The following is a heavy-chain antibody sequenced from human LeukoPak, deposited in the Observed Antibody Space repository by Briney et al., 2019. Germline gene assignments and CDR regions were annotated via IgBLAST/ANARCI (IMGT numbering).Heavy chain of an antibody. CDR3: ARPDLEWFSAFDI. Sequence: GGSLRLSCAASGFTFSDYDMSWLRQAPGKGLEWVSYITGTGGATKYADSVKGRFTISRDNAKNSLYLQMNNLRAEDTAVYYCARPDLEWFSAFDIWGQGTMVTVSS. CDR2: ITGTGGAT. CDR1: GFTFSDYD. V-gene: IGHV3-11*01. D-gene: IGHD3-3*01. J-gene: IGHJ3*02.